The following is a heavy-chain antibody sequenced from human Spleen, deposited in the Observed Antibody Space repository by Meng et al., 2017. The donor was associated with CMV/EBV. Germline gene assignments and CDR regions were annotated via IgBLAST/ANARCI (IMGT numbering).Heavy chain of an antibody. CDR2: ISYDGSKK. J-gene: IGHJ4*02. V-gene: IGHV3-30-3*01. CDR3: AKWHITGILGY. Sequence: GGSLRLSCAASGFNFKSYAMHWVRQAPGKGLEWVAVISYDGSKKNYADSVRGRITISRDNSKNMLYLQMNSLRAEDTAVYYCAKWHITGILGYWGQGTLVTVSS. D-gene: IGHD1-20*01. CDR1: GFNFKSYA.